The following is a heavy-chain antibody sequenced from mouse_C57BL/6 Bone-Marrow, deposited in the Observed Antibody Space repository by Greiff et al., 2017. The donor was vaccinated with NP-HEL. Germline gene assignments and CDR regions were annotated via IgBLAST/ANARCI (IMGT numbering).Heavy chain of an antibody. CDR1: GYTFTSYW. D-gene: IGHD2-10*01. Sequence: QVQLQQPGAELVKPGASVKLSCKASGYTFTSYWMHWVKQRPGQGLEWIGMIHPNSGSTNYNEKFKSKATLTVDKSSSTAYMQLSSLTTEDSAVYYCARGPYYGGFAYWGQGTLVTVSA. CDR3: ARGPYYGGFAY. J-gene: IGHJ3*01. CDR2: IHPNSGST. V-gene: IGHV1-64*01.